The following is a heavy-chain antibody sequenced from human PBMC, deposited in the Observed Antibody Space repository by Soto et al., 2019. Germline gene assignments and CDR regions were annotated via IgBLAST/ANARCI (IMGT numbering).Heavy chain of an antibody. CDR2: INAGNGNT. J-gene: IGHJ5*02. Sequence: QAAGERLEWMVGINAGNGNTKDSQKFQGRVTITRDTSASTAYTEPSSLRSEDTAVYYWARGFPLWFDPWGQGTLVSVSS. V-gene: IGHV1-3*01. CDR3: ARGFPLWFDP. D-gene: IGHD3-16*02.